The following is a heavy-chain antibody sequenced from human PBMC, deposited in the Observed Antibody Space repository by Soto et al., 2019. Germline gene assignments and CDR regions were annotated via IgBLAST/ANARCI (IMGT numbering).Heavy chain of an antibody. CDR2: IYHSGST. J-gene: IGHJ5*02. CDR1: GGSISSGGYS. V-gene: IGHV4-30-2*01. D-gene: IGHD4-17*01. Sequence: QLQLQESGSGLVKPSQTLSLTCAVSGGSISSGGYSWSWIRQPPGKGLEWIGYIYHSGSTYYNPSLKSRVTTSVDRSKNQCSLKLSSVTAADTAVYYCARVDYVSWFDPWGQGTLVTVSS. CDR3: ARVDYVSWFDP.